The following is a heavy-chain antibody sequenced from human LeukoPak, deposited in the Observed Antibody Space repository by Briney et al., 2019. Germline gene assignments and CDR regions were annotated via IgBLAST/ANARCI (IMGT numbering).Heavy chain of an antibody. D-gene: IGHD1-7*01. J-gene: IGHJ4*02. CDR1: GGTFSSYA. CDR3: ASEMASITGTLMGFDY. V-gene: IGHV1-69*04. Sequence: ASVKVSCKASGGTFSSYAISWVRQAPGRGLEWMGRIIPILGIANYAQKFQGRVTITADKSTSTAYMELSSLRSEDTAVYYCASEMASITGTLMGFDYWGQGTLVTVSS. CDR2: IIPILGIA.